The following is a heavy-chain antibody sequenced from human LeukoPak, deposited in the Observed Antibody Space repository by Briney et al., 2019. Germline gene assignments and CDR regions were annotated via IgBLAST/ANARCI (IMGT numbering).Heavy chain of an antibody. J-gene: IGHJ4*02. CDR1: GGSISSYY. V-gene: IGHV4-59*01. D-gene: IGHD5-12*01. CDR3: ARGSSSGFHYDY. Sequence: SETLSLTCTVSGGSISSYYWSWIRQPPGKGLEWIGYIYYGGSTNYNPSLKSRVTISVDTSKNQFSLKLSSVTAADTAVYYCARGSSSGFHYDYWGQGTLVTVSS. CDR2: IYYGGST.